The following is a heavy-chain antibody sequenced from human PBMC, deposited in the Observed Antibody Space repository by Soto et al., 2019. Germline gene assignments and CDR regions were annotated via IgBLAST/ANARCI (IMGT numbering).Heavy chain of an antibody. D-gene: IGHD3-22*01. CDR2: KYYRYKWYN. V-gene: IGHV6-1*01. Sequence: QVQLQQSGPGLVKPSQTLSLTCAISGDSVSSNCAAWNWIRQYPSRSLEWLVRKYYRYKWYNDYAVSVKSRIIINTYTSMNQFSLQLNSVTPEDTAVYYCARDPTAYDSTFVYWGECTLVTFFS. CDR3: ARDPTAYDSTFVY. J-gene: IGHJ4*02. CDR1: GDSVSSNCAA.